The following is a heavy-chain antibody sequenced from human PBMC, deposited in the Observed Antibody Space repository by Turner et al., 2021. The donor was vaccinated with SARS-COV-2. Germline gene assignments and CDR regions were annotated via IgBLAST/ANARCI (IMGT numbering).Heavy chain of an antibody. CDR1: GFTFSRYG. CDR2: ISYDGSDK. Sequence: QVQLVESGGGVVQPGRTRRLSCAASGFTFSRYGMHWVPQAPGKGLEWVALISYDGSDKYYADSVKGRFTISRDNSKNTLYLQMNSLRAEDTAVYYCAKGGWYYDSSAADYWGQGTLVTVSS. D-gene: IGHD3-22*01. V-gene: IGHV3-30*18. J-gene: IGHJ4*02. CDR3: AKGGWYYDSSAADY.